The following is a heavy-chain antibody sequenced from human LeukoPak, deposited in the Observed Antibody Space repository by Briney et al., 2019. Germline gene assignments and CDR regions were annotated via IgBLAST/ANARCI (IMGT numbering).Heavy chain of an antibody. CDR2: IGSSVSTR. CDR1: GFTFSSYS. Sequence: GGSLRLSCAVSGFTFSSYSMNWARRAPGKGLEWVSYIGSSVSTRYYADSVKGRFTISRDNGKHSLYLQMNSLRAEDTAVYYCAREGSDFRSGYSNGYFDYWGQGTLVTVSS. J-gene: IGHJ4*02. CDR3: AREGSDFRSGYSNGYFDY. D-gene: IGHD3-3*01. V-gene: IGHV3-48*01.